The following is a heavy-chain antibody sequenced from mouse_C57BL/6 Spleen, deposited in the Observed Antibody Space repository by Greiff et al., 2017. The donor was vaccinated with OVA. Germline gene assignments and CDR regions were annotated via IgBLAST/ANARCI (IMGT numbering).Heavy chain of an antibody. D-gene: IGHD2-3*01. CDR3: AADGYPNSPFAY. CDR1: GYTFTDYY. V-gene: IGHV1-76*01. J-gene: IGHJ3*01. CDR2: IYPGSGNT. Sequence: VQLQQSGAELVRPGASVKLSCKASGYTFTDYYINWVKQRPGQGLEWIARIYPGSGNTYYNEKFKGKATLTAEKSSSTAYMRLSSLTSEDSAVYFCAADGYPNSPFAYWGQGTLVTVSA.